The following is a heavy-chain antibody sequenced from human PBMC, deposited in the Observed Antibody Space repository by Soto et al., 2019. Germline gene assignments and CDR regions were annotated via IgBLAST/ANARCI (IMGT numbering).Heavy chain of an antibody. CDR3: ARGRSYYDILTGPPSGWFDP. J-gene: IGHJ5*02. CDR1: GGSFGGYY. D-gene: IGHD3-9*01. V-gene: IGHV4-34*01. CDR2: INHSGSP. Sequence: SETLSLTCAVYGGSFGGYYWNWIRQPPGKGLEWIGEINHSGSPNYNPSLKSRVTISVDTSKKNFSLKLSSVTAADTALYYCARGRSYYDILTGPPSGWFDPWGQGTLVTVSS.